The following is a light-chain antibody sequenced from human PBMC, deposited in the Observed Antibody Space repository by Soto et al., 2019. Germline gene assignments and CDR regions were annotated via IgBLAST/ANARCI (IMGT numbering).Light chain of an antibody. J-gene: IGKJ1*01. CDR3: QEYNNWPGT. CDR2: GAS. Sequence: EIVMTQSPATLSVSPGERATLSCRASPSVSSNLAWYQQKPGQAPRLLFYGASTRCTGIPARFSGSGSGTEFTLTISSLQSEDFAVYYCQEYNNWPGTFGQGPKVQI. CDR1: PSVSSN. V-gene: IGKV3-15*01.